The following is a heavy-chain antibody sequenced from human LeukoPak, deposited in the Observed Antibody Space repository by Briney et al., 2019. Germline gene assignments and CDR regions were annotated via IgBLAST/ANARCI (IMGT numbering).Heavy chain of an antibody. CDR2: IYYSGST. V-gene: IGHV4-59*11. J-gene: IGHJ4*02. Sequence: SETLSLTCTVSGGSISSHYWSWVRQPPGKGLEWIGYIYYSGSTNYNPSLKSRVTISVDMSKNQFSLELSSVTAADTAVYYCARGGTAAVWFFDYWGQGTLVTVSS. D-gene: IGHD6-13*01. CDR1: GGSISSHY. CDR3: ARGGTAAVWFFDY.